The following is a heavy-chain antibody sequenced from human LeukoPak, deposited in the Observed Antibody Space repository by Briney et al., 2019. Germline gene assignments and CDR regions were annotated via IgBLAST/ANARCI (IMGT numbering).Heavy chain of an antibody. CDR3: ARYIRTTATTSSLPGGGVDV. J-gene: IGHJ6*02. Sequence: PSETLSLTCTVSGDSISSSSYYWGWIRQPPGKGLEWIGNFYYSGNTYYNPTLRSRVTISVDTSKNQFSLKVNSVTAADTAVYYCARYIRTTATTSSLPGGGVDVWGQGTTVTVSS. CDR1: GDSISSSSYY. V-gene: IGHV4-39*01. D-gene: IGHD1-1*01. CDR2: FYYSGNT.